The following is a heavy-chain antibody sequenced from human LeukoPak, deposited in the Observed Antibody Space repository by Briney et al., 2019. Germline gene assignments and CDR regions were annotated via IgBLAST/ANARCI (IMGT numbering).Heavy chain of an antibody. Sequence: ASVKVSCKVSGYTLTELSMHWVRQAPGKGLEWMGGFDPEDGETIYAQKFQGRVTMTEDTSTDTAYMELSSLRAEDTAVYYCAKDLQAGDRYFDLWGRGTLVTVSS. V-gene: IGHV1-24*01. D-gene: IGHD2-21*02. J-gene: IGHJ2*01. CDR1: GYTLTELS. CDR2: FDPEDGET. CDR3: AKDLQAGDRYFDL.